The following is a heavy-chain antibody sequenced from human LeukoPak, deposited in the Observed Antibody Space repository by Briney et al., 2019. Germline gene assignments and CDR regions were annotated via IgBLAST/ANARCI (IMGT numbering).Heavy chain of an antibody. CDR1: GYSFTSYW. CDR2: IYPGDSDTIT. V-gene: IGHV5-51*01. J-gene: IGHJ3*02. D-gene: IGHD2-15*01. Sequence: GESLKISCKGSGYSFTSYWIGWVRQMPGKGLEWMGIIYPGDSDTITRDSPSFQGQVTISADKSISTAFLQWSSLKASDTAMYYCAKSSPRGYGAFDIWCQGTMVTVSS. CDR3: AKSSPRGYGAFDI.